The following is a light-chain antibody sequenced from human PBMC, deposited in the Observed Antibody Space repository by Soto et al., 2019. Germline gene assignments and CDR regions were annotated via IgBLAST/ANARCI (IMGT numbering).Light chain of an antibody. Sequence: EIVLTQSPGTLSLSPGERATLSCRASQSVSRSYLAWYQQKPGQAPRLLIYGASSRATGTPDRFSGSGSGTDVTLTISRLEPEDFAVYYCQQYGSSLYTFGQGTKLEIK. CDR1: QSVSRSY. V-gene: IGKV3-20*01. CDR3: QQYGSSLYT. J-gene: IGKJ2*01. CDR2: GAS.